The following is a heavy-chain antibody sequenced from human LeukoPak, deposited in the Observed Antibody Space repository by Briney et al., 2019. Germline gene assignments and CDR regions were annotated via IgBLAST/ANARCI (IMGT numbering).Heavy chain of an antibody. V-gene: IGHV4-34*01. Sequence: SETLSLTCAVYGGSFSGYYWSWIRQPPGKGLEWIGEINHSGSTNYNPSLKSRVTISVDTSKNQFSLKLSSVTAADTAVYYCARGTRLRNDYWGQGTLVTVSS. CDR2: INHSGST. J-gene: IGHJ4*02. D-gene: IGHD4-17*01. CDR3: ARGTRLRNDY. CDR1: GGSFSGYY.